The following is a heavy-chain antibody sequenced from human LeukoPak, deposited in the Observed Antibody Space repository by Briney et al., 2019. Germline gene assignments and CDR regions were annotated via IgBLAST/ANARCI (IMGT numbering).Heavy chain of an antibody. J-gene: IGHJ4*02. CDR1: GFTFSNYW. CDR3: ARDQGLFDY. V-gene: IGHV3-7*01. D-gene: IGHD3-16*01. Sequence: RSGGSLRLSCAASGFTFSNYWMSWVRQAPGKGLEWVANIKQDGSEKYYVDSVKGRFTISRDNTKNSLYLQMNSLRDEDTAVYYCARDQGLFDYWGQGTLVTVSS. CDR2: IKQDGSEK.